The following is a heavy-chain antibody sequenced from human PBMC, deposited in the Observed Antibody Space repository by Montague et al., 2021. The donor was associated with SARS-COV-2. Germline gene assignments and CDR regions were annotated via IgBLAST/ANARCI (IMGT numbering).Heavy chain of an antibody. Sequence: SETLSLTCSVSGGSINNYYWCWARQSPGKGLEWIGYIYYSGSVTTSYNPSLKSRVSISVDTSENQFSLKLTSVTAADTAVYYCARRGGGEVFARFMYWYFDVWSRGSLVTVSS. CDR1: GGSINNYY. CDR3: ARRGGGEVFARFMYWYFDV. J-gene: IGHJ2*01. V-gene: IGHV4-59*13. CDR2: IYYSGSVTT. D-gene: IGHD2-21*01.